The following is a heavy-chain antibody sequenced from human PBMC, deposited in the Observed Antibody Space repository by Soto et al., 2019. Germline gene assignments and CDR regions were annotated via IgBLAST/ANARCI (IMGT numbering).Heavy chain of an antibody. CDR2: IIPIFGTA. Sequence: GASVKVSCKASGGTFSSYAISWVRQAPGQGLEWMGGIIPIFGTANYAQKFQGRVTITADESTSTAYMELSSLRSEDTAVYYCARVTGPVLIAVADSPYGMDVWGQGTTVTVSS. J-gene: IGHJ6*02. CDR1: GGTFSSYA. V-gene: IGHV1-69*13. D-gene: IGHD6-19*01. CDR3: ARVTGPVLIAVADSPYGMDV.